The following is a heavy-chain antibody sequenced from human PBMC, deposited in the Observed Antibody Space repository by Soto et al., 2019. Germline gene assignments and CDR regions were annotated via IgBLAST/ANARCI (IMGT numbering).Heavy chain of an antibody. CDR1: GGTLSSYT. V-gene: IGHV1-69*04. D-gene: IGHD2-2*01. Sequence: SVKVSCKASGGTLSSYTISWVRQAPGQGLEWMGRIIPILGIANYAQKFQGRVTITADKSTSTAYMELSSLRSEDTAVYYCARDRIPVDCSSTSCYRTTYYYYYMDVWGKGTTVTVSS. CDR2: IIPILGIA. CDR3: ARDRIPVDCSSTSCYRTTYYYYYMDV. J-gene: IGHJ6*03.